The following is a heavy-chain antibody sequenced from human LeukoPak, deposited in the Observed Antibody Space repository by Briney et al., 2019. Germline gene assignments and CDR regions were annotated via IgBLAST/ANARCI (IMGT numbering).Heavy chain of an antibody. J-gene: IGHJ3*02. V-gene: IGHV4-39*01. CDR1: GGSIRSSYYY. CDR2: IYDSGST. CDR3: ARVAISRNDAFDI. Sequence: SETLSLTCTVSGGSIRSSYYYWGWIRQPPGKGLEWIGSIYDSGSTYYNPSLKSRVTISVDTSKNQFSLKLNSVTAADTAVYYCARVAISRNDAFDIWGQGTMVTVSS. D-gene: IGHD1-14*01.